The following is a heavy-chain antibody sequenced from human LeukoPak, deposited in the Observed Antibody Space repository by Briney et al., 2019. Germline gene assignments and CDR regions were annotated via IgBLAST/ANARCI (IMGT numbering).Heavy chain of an antibody. V-gene: IGHV3-74*03. J-gene: IGHJ4*02. Sequence: GGSLRLSCAASGFTFSRDWMHWVRQAPGKGLVWVSRISDDGSITTYADSVQGRFTISRDNAKSTVFLQMNSLRVEDTAVYYCARGGPAAGLSDFDYWGQGTLVTVSS. D-gene: IGHD6-13*01. CDR1: GFTFSRDW. CDR2: ISDDGSIT. CDR3: ARGGPAAGLSDFDY.